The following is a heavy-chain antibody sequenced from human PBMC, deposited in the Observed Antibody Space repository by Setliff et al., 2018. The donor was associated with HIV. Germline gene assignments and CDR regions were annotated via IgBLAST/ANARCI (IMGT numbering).Heavy chain of an antibody. CDR1: SDSISPYY. D-gene: IGHD3-10*01. Sequence: SETLSLTCTVSSDSISPYYWSWIRQPPGRGLEWIGFIYYSGSTYYNPSLKSRVTISVDTSKNQFSLQLSSVTAADTAVYYCATYADRESNRFDPWGQGILVTVSS. CDR2: IYYSGST. CDR3: ATYADRESNRFDP. V-gene: IGHV4-59*04. J-gene: IGHJ5*02.